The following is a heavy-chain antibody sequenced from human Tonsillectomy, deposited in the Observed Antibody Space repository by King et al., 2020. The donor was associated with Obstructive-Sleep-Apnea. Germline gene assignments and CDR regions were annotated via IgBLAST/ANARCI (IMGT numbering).Heavy chain of an antibody. V-gene: IGHV3-49*03. J-gene: IGHJ5*02. CDR1: GFTFGDYA. CDR2: VRRKPCGGTT. CDR3: SRDGSYGSGSLTNWFDP. D-gene: IGHD3-10*01. Sequence: VQLVESGGGLVQPGRSLRLSCTGSGFTFGDYAMTWFLQGPGKGLEWVGFVRRKPCGGTTDYASSVKGRFAISSDDSKNIAYLKMDSLKTEDTGLYFCSRDGSYGSGSLTNWFDPWGQGTLVTVS.